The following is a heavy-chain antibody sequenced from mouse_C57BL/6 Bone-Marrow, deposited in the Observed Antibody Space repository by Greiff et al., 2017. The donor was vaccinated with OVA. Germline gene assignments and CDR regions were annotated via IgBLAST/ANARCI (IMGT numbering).Heavy chain of an antibody. CDR3: ARLNWDRFDY. V-gene: IGHV5-12*01. J-gene: IGHJ2*01. CDR1: GFTFSDYY. D-gene: IGHD4-1*02. Sequence: ESGGGLVQPGGSLKLSCAASGFTFSDYYMYWVRQTPEKRLEWVAYISNGGGSTYYPDTVKGRFTISRDNAKNTLYLQMSRLKSEDTAMYYCARLNWDRFDYWGQGTTLTVSS. CDR2: ISNGGGST.